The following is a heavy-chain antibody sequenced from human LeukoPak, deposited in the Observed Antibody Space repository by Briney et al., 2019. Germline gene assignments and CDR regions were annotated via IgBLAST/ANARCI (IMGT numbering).Heavy chain of an antibody. D-gene: IGHD3-22*01. CDR3: ASPSSGYYYGAFDI. Sequence: ASVKVSCKTSGYSFTSLDISWVRQASGQGLEWMGWMNPKNGNTGYAQKFQGRVTLTMNTSESIAYMELRRLRSEDTAIYYCASPSSGYYYGAFDIWGQGTMVTVSS. V-gene: IGHV1-8*02. CDR2: MNPKNGNT. J-gene: IGHJ3*02. CDR1: GYSFTSLD.